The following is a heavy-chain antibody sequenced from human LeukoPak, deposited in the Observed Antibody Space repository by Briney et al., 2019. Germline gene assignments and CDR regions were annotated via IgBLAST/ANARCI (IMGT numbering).Heavy chain of an antibody. D-gene: IGHD3-10*01. Sequence: ASVKVSCKASGGTFSSYAISWVRQAPGQGLEWMGGIIPIFGTANYAQKFQGRVTISADESTSTAYMELSSLRSEDTAVYYCARSGVITMVRGVYYMDVWGKGTTVTVSS. CDR2: IIPIFGTA. V-gene: IGHV1-69*13. CDR3: ARSGVITMVRGVYYMDV. CDR1: GGTFSSYA. J-gene: IGHJ6*03.